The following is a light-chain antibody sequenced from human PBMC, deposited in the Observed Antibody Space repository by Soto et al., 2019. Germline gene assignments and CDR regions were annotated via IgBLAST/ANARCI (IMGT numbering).Light chain of an antibody. CDR3: RHYNSYSWT. CDR1: QTISRW. CDR2: KAS. J-gene: IGKJ1*01. Sequence: DIEMTLSPSTLSGSVGARVTITCRASQTISRWLAWYQQQPGQAPERLIGKASTLKSGVPSRCSGSGSWTEFTLTISCLHPDDGATDCSRHYNSYSWTFAEGAKV. V-gene: IGKV1-5*03.